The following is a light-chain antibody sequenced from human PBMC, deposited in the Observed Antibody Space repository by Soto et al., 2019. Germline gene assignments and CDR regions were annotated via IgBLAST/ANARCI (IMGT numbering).Light chain of an antibody. CDR3: QQRNVWPPVT. V-gene: IGKV3-11*01. CDR1: PSVTNF. CDR2: GAF. J-gene: IGKJ5*01. Sequence: EMVLTQSPATLSLSPGERATLSCSASPSVTNFLAWYQQKPGQAPRLLIYGAFNRATGIPARFSGSGSGTDFTLTISSLEPEDSAVYYCQQRNVWPPVTFGQGTRLEIK.